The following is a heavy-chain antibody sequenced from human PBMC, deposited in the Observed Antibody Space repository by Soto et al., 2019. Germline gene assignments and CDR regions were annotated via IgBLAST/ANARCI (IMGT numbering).Heavy chain of an antibody. CDR2: INPNSGGT. CDR3: ARGDRQQLVPEDAFDI. V-gene: IGHV1-2*02. J-gene: IGHJ3*02. D-gene: IGHD6-13*01. CDR1: GYTFTGYD. Sequence: ASVKVSCKASGYTFTGYDMHWVRPPPGQGLEWMGWINPNSGGTNYAQKFQGRVIMTRDTSISTAYLELSRLRSDDTAVYYCARGDRQQLVPEDAFDIWGQGTMVTVSS.